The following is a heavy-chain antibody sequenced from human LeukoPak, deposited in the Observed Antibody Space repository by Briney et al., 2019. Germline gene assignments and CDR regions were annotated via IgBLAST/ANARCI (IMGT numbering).Heavy chain of an antibody. CDR3: ATSLTYDVTSYLYHFDN. CDR2: IYPDESDS. J-gene: IGHJ4*02. D-gene: IGHD3-22*01. CDR1: GYSFTFYW. V-gene: IGHV5-51*01. Sequence: GESLKISCKGSGYSFTFYWIAWVRQMPGKGLEWMGIIYPDESDSRYSPSFQGQVTISADKSTSTAYLQWSSLQVSDTAMYYCATSLTYDVTSYLYHFDNWGQGTLVTVSS.